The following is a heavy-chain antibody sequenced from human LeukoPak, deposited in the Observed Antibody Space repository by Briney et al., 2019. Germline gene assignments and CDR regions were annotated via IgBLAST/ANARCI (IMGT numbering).Heavy chain of an antibody. Sequence: GGSLRLSCAASGFTFSSYDMHWVRQATGKGLEWVSAIGTAGDTYYPGSVKGRFTISRENAKNSLYLQMNSLRAGDTAVYYCAKTRWVVVTASLQSWGQGTLVTVSS. J-gene: IGHJ4*02. D-gene: IGHD2-21*02. CDR3: AKTRWVVVTASLQS. CDR1: GFTFSSYD. V-gene: IGHV3-13*01. CDR2: IGTAGDT.